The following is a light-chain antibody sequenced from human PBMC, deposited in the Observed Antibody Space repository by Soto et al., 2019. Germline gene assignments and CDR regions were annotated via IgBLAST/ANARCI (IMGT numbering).Light chain of an antibody. CDR1: SSNIGDNS. Sequence: QSVLTQPPSVSAAPGQKVTISCSGSSSNIGDNSVSWYQQLPGTAPKPLIYDDNKRPSGIPDRFSGSKSGTSATLGITGFQTGDEADYYCGSWDSSLSAYVFGTGTKVTVL. CDR3: GSWDSSLSAYV. V-gene: IGLV1-51*01. CDR2: DDN. J-gene: IGLJ1*01.